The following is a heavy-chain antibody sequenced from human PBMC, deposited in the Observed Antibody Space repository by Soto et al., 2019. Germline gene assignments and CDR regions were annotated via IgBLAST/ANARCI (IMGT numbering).Heavy chain of an antibody. CDR1: GCSFTSYW. CDR2: IYLGDSDT. J-gene: IGHJ4*02. Sequence: GESLKISCNGSGCSFTSYWIGWVRQMPGKGLEWMGIIYLGDSDTRYSPSFQGQVTISDDKSIGTAYLQWSSLKASDTAMYYCARYLRDRGFGYWGQGTLVTVSS. V-gene: IGHV5-51*01. CDR3: ARYLRDRGFGY. D-gene: IGHD3-22*01.